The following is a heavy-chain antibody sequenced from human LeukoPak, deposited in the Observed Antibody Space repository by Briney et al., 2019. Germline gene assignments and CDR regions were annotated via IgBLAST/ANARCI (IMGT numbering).Heavy chain of an antibody. Sequence: SVKVSCKVSGYTLSELSMHWVRQSPGKGLEWMGGIIPIFGTANYAQKVQGRVTITTDESTTTAYMELSSLRSEDTAVYYCARGTGYCSSTSCVNWFDPWGQGTLVTVSS. D-gene: IGHD2-2*01. V-gene: IGHV1-69*05. CDR3: ARGTGYCSSTSCVNWFDP. CDR1: GYTLSELS. CDR2: IIPIFGTA. J-gene: IGHJ5*02.